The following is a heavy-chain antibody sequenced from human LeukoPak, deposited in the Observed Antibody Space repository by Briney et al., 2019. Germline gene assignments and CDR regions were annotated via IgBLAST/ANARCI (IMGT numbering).Heavy chain of an antibody. D-gene: IGHD6-6*01. V-gene: IGHV3-21*01. CDR2: ISSSSGYK. J-gene: IGHJ4*02. CDR3: ARTSGESTAALRAPFDY. CDR1: GFTFSSYS. Sequence: GGSLTLSCAVSGFTFSSYSMTWVRQAPGKGLEWVSSISSSSGYKYYADSVKGRFTISRDNAKNSLYLQMDSLRAEDAAVYYCARTSGESTAALRAPFDYWGQETLATVSS.